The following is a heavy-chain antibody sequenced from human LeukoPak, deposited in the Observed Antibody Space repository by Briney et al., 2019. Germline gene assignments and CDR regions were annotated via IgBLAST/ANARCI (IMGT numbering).Heavy chain of an antibody. V-gene: IGHV3-48*04. D-gene: IGHD4-11*01. J-gene: IGHJ4*02. CDR2: ISSSSSTI. CDR3: ARDAGGTDYSNLY. Sequence: GGSLRLSCAASGFTFSSYSMNWVRQAPGKGLEWVPYISSSSSTIYYADSVKGRFTISRDNAKNSLYLQMNSLRAEDTAVYYCARDAGGTDYSNLYWGQGTLVTVSS. CDR1: GFTFSSYS.